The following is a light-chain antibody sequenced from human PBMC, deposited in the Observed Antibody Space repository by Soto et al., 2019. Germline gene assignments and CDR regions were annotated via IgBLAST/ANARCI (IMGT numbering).Light chain of an antibody. CDR2: DAS. V-gene: IGKV1-5*01. CDR3: QQYNSYGT. Sequence: DIQMTQSPSTLSASVGDRVTITCRASQSIDSSLAWYQQKPRKGPKLLIYDASTLESGVPSRFSGSGLGTEFALTISSLQPDDFATFYCQQYNSYGTFXQGTKADIK. J-gene: IGKJ2*01. CDR1: QSIDSS.